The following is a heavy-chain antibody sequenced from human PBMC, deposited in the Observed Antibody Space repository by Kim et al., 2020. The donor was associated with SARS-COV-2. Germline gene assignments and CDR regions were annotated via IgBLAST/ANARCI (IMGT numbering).Heavy chain of an antibody. J-gene: IGHJ4*02. V-gene: IGHV7-4-1*02. CDR2: INTNTGEP. CDR1: GYTFTSYA. D-gene: IGHD7-27*01. Sequence: ASVKVSCKAFGYTFTSYAVQWVRQAPGQGLEWMGWINTNTGEPTYAQDFTARFVFSLDTSVSTAYLQISTMKADDTAVYYCARDSGEDVSQGFEYWGQGTLVTGSS. CDR3: ARDSGEDVSQGFEY.